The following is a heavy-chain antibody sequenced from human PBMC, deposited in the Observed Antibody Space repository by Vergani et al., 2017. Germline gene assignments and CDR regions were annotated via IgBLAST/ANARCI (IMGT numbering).Heavy chain of an antibody. J-gene: IGHJ6*02. CDR2: IYYSGST. CDR3: ARHLAYXGGDCYPCYYGMDV. CDR1: GGSISSSSYY. V-gene: IGHV4-39*01. D-gene: IGHD2-21*02. Sequence: QLQLQESVPGLVKPSETLSLTCTVSGGSISSSSYYWGWIRQPPGKGLEWIGSIYYSGSTYYNPSLKSRVTISVDTSKNQFSLKLSSVTAADTAVYYCARHLAYXGGDCYPCYYGMDVWGQGTTVTVSS.